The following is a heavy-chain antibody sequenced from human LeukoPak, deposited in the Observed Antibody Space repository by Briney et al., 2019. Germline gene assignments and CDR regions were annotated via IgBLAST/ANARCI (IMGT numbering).Heavy chain of an antibody. Sequence: GGSLRLSCAASGFTFSSYAMSWVRQAPGKGLDWVSAISGSGGSTYYADSVKGRFTISRDNSKNTLYLQMNSLRAEDTAVYYCAKTYYYDSSGYYYRYFDYWGQGTLVTVSS. CDR3: AKTYYYDSSGYYYRYFDY. D-gene: IGHD3-22*01. J-gene: IGHJ4*02. CDR2: ISGSGGST. V-gene: IGHV3-23*01. CDR1: GFTFSSYA.